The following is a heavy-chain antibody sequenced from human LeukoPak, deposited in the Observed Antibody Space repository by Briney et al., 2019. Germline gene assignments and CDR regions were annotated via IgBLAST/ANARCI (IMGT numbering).Heavy chain of an antibody. D-gene: IGHD1-26*01. J-gene: IGHJ3*02. CDR1: GFTFPSYG. Sequence: GGSLRLSCAASGFTFPSYGMHWVRQAPGKGLEWVAFIRYDGSNTYYADSVKGRFTISRDNSKNTLYLQMNSLRAEDTAVYYCARGGSYLSAFDIWGQGTMVTVSS. CDR3: ARGGSYLSAFDI. V-gene: IGHV3-30*02. CDR2: IRYDGSNT.